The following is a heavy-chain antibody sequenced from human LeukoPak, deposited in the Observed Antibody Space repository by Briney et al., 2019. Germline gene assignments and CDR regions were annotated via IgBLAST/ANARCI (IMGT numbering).Heavy chain of an antibody. J-gene: IGHJ4*02. CDR2: ITASGDTT. CDR1: GFTFSSNA. D-gene: IGHD1-26*01. CDR3: ARVAYSGTYRWDY. V-gene: IGHV3-23*01. Sequence: GGSLRLSCAASGFTFSSNAMTWVRQAPGKGLECVSAITASGDTTYYADSVKGRVTISRDNSRNTLYLQLNSLRAEDTAVYYCARVAYSGTYRWDYWGQGTLVTVSS.